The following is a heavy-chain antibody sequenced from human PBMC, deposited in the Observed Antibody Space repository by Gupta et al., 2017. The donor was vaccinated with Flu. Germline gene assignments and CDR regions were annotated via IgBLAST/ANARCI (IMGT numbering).Heavy chain of an antibody. D-gene: IGHD3-9*01. CDR3: ARAGGDDILTAYID. CDR2: INPDRGGG. V-gene: IGHV1-2*06. J-gene: IGHJ4*02. Sequence: QVQLVQSGAEVKKPGASVKVSCKASGYIFTGYFVHWVRQSPGQGLEWKGRINPDRGGGNYAQKFRDRVTMTRDTSSSTAYMDLSSLRSDDTAVYYCARAGGDDILTAYIDWGQGTLVVVSS. CDR1: GYIFTGYF.